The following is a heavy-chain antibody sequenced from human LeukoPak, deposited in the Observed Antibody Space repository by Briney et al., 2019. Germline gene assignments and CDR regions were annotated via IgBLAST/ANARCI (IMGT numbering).Heavy chain of an antibody. J-gene: IGHJ4*02. V-gene: IGHV3-74*01. D-gene: IGHD6-19*01. Sequence: GGSLRLSCAASGFTFGRYWMLWVRQAPGKGLVWVSHISSDGSSTRYADSVKGRFTISRDNAKNTLYLQMSSLRAEDTAVYYCATYSGAYSSGWPHYWGQGTLVTVSS. CDR1: GFTFGRYW. CDR2: ISSDGSST. CDR3: ATYSGAYSSGWPHY.